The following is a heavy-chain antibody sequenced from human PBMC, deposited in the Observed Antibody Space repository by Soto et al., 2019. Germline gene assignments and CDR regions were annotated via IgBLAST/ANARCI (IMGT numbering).Heavy chain of an antibody. CDR1: GGTFSSYA. Sequence: SVKVSCKASGGTFSSYAISWVRQAPGQGLEWMGGIIPIFGTANYAQKFQGRVTMTRDTSTSTVYMELSSLRSEDTAVYYCARESHSSSWPHFDYWGQGTLVTVSS. D-gene: IGHD6-13*01. CDR3: ARESHSSSWPHFDY. J-gene: IGHJ4*02. CDR2: IIPIFGTA. V-gene: IGHV1-69*05.